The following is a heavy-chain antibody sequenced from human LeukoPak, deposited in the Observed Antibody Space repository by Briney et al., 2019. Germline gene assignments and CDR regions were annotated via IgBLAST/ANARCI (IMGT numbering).Heavy chain of an antibody. V-gene: IGHV1-18*01. CDR1: AYTFTSYG. CDR3: AREGPRDSSGYYVY. J-gene: IGHJ4*02. D-gene: IGHD3-22*01. CDR2: ISAYNGNT. Sequence: ASVKVSCKASAYTFTSYGISWVRQAPGQGLEWMGWISAYNGNTDYAQKLQGRVTMTTDTSTSTAYMELRSLRSDDTAVYYCAREGPRDSSGYYVYWGQGTLVTVSS.